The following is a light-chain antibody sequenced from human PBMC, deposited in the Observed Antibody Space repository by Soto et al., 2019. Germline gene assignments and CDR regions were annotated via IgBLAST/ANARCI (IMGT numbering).Light chain of an antibody. CDR1: SGHINYA. J-gene: IGLJ3*02. V-gene: IGLV4-69*01. CDR2: LNSDGSH. CDR3: QTWGTGIWV. Sequence: QLVLTQSPSASASLGASVKLTCTLSSGHINYAIAWHQQQPEKGPRYLMKLNSDGSHSKGDRIPDRFSGSSSGAERYLTISSLQSEDEADYYCQTWGTGIWVFGGGTKLTVL.